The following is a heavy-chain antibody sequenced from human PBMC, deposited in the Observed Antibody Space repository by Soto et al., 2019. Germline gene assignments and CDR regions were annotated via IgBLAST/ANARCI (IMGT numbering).Heavy chain of an antibody. D-gene: IGHD6-6*01. CDR1: GFTFSVFS. CDR3: VTDRSSSAF. V-gene: IGHV3-7*01. Sequence: EVQLVESGGGLVQPGGSLRLSCAASGFTFSVFSMSWVRQTPGKGLEWVASINQDGSEEDYVGSVRGRFTISRDNAKTSLYLQLNSLRAEDTALYFCVTDRSSSAFWGQGTLVTVSS. J-gene: IGHJ4*02. CDR2: INQDGSEE.